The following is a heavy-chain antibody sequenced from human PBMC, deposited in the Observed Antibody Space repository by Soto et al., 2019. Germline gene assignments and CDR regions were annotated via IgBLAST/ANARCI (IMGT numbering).Heavy chain of an antibody. CDR2: ISTYNGNT. CDR3: ARDPYHVLMVNAPNLYGMDV. CDR1: GYTFTTYD. Sequence: QVQLVQSGAEVKKPGASVKVSCKASGYTFTTYDISWVRQAPGQGLEWMGRISTYNGNTNYPQSLQGRLTMTTDTSXNKXSXVLRSLRSDDTAVYYCARDPYHVLMVNAPNLYGMDVWGQGTTVTVSS. D-gene: IGHD2-8*01. V-gene: IGHV1-18*01. J-gene: IGHJ6*02.